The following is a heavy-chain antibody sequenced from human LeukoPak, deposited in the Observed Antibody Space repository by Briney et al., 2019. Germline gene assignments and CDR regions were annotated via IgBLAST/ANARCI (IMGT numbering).Heavy chain of an antibody. CDR1: GFAFSTYT. CDR2: ISSSGSTI. V-gene: IGHV3-48*04. J-gene: IGHJ4*02. D-gene: IGHD3-10*01. CDR3: ASSLKVYGSGSRIDY. Sequence: GGSLRLSCAASGFAFSTYTVSWVRQAPGKGLEWVSYISSSGSTIYYADSVKGRFTISRDNAKNSLYLQMNSLRAEDTAVYYCASSLKVYGSGSRIDYWGQGTLVTVSS.